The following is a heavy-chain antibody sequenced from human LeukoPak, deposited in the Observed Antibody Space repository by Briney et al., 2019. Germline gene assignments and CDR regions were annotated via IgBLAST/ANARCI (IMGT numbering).Heavy chain of an antibody. J-gene: IGHJ4*02. CDR2: ITASGGST. CDR1: GFTFNNYA. Sequence: GGSLRLSCASSGFTFNNYAMTWVRQAPGKGLEWVSSITASGGSTYWADSVKGRFTISRDNSKNTLYLQMSSLRAEDTAVYYCARDYPTSGIVTIFDCWGQGTLVTVSS. CDR3: ARDYPTSGIVTIFDC. V-gene: IGHV3-23*01. D-gene: IGHD1-1*01.